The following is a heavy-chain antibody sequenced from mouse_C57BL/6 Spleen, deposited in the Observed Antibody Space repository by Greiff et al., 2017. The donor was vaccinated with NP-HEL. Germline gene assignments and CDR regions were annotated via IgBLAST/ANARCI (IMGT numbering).Heavy chain of an antibody. J-gene: IGHJ4*01. CDR2: INPNNGGT. CDR1: GYTFTDYN. CDR3: ARSRDLYYAMDY. V-gene: IGHV1-18*01. Sequence: VQLQQSGPELVKPGASVKIPCKASGYTFTDYNMDWVKQSHGKSLEWIGDINPNNGGTIYNQKFKGKATLTVDKSSSTAYMELRSLTSEDTAVYYCARSRDLYYAMDYWGQGTSVTVSS.